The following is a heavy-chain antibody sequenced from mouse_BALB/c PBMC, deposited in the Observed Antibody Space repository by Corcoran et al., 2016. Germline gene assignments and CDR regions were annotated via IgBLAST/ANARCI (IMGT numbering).Heavy chain of an antibody. D-gene: IGHD2-1*01. V-gene: IGHV1-18*01. CDR1: AYTFTENT. CDR3: ARSGYGNFYAMDY. CDR2: INPNNGGT. J-gene: IGHJ4*01. Sequence: EVQLQQSGPELVKLWASAKISCNTSAYTFTENTMHWVKQSHVKGLEWIGGINPNNGGTSYHQKFNGKATLTVDKSSSTAYMELRSLTSEDSAVYYCARSGYGNFYAMDYWGQGTSVTVSS.